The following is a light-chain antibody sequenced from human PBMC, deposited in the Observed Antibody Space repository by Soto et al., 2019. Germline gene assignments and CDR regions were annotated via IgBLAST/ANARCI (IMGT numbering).Light chain of an antibody. J-gene: IGLJ2*01. CDR3: QSYDSSIVV. Sequence: NFMLTQPHSVSESPGKTVTISCTRSSGSIASNYVQWYQQRPGSAPTTVIYEDNQRPSGVPDRFSGSIDSSSNSASLTISGLKTEDEADYYCQSYDSSIVVFGGGTKLT. CDR1: SGSIASNY. CDR2: EDN. V-gene: IGLV6-57*03.